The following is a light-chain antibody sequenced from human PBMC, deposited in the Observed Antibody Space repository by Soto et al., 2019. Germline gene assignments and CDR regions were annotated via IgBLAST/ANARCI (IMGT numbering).Light chain of an antibody. CDR1: SSNIGAGYD. J-gene: IGLJ2*01. V-gene: IGLV1-40*01. CDR3: QSYDSSLRRV. CDR2: GSS. Sequence: QSVLTQPPSVSGAPGQRVTISCTGSSSNIGAGYDVHWYQQLPGTAPKLLIYGSSNRPSGVPDRFSGSKSGTSASLAITGLQAVVEADYYCQSYDSSLRRVFGGGTKVTVL.